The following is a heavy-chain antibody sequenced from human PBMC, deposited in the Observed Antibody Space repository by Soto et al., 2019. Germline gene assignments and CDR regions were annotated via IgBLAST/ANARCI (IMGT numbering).Heavy chain of an antibody. CDR3: ASSLLVGYGLEGESD. CDR2: ISAYNGNT. Sequence: QVQLVQSGAEVKKPGASVKVSCKASGFTFTSYGISWVRQAPGQGLEWMGWISAYNGNTNYAQKLLGRVTMTTDTSTSTAYMELRSLRSDDTAVYYCASSLLVGYGLEGESDWGQGTLVTVSS. V-gene: IGHV1-18*01. CDR1: GFTFTSYG. D-gene: IGHD5-18*01. J-gene: IGHJ4*02.